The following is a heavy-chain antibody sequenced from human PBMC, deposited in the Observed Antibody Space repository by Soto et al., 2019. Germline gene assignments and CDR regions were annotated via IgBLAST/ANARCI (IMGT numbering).Heavy chain of an antibody. D-gene: IGHD2-2*01. Sequence: SETLSLTCIVSGGSISNYYWSWIRQPPGKGLEWIGYIYYSGSTTYNPSLQSRVTISVDTSKNQFSLKLSSVTAADTAVYYCARAVLPATAPFDYWGQGTLVTVSS. CDR3: ARAVLPATAPFDY. CDR1: GGSISNYY. CDR2: IYYSGST. V-gene: IGHV4-59*01. J-gene: IGHJ4*02.